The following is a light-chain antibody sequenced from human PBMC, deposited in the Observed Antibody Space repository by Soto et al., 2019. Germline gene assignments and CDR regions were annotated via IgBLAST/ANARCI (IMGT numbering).Light chain of an antibody. CDR1: SSNIGAGYD. J-gene: IGLJ1*01. Sequence: QSVLTQPPSVSGAPGQRVTVSCTGSSSNIGAGYDVHWYQQLPGTAPKLLIYNNTNRPSGVPDRFSGSKSGTSASLAIPGLQAEDETDYYCQSYDNSLSGSYVFGTGTKVTVL. CDR2: NNT. CDR3: QSYDNSLSGSYV. V-gene: IGLV1-40*01.